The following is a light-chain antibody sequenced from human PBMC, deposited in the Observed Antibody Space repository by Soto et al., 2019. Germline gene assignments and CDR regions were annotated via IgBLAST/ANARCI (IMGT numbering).Light chain of an antibody. V-gene: IGKV3-20*01. CDR1: QSVSSSY. J-gene: IGKJ4*01. CDR2: GAS. Sequence: EFVVTQSPPTLSLSPGDRATLSCRASQSVSSSYLAWYQQKPGQAPRLLIYGASRRATGNPDRFSGSGSGTDFSLTISRLEPEDFAVYYCQKYGTSLFGGGTKV. CDR3: QKYGTSL.